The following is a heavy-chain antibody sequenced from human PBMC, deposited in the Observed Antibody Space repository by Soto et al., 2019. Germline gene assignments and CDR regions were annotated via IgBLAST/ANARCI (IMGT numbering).Heavy chain of an antibody. D-gene: IGHD3-10*01. CDR1: GGSISSGGYY. J-gene: IGHJ4*02. V-gene: IGHV4-31*03. Sequence: NPSETLSLTCTVSGGSISSGGYYWSWIRQHPGKGLEWIGYIYYSGSTYYNPSLKSRIIISEDTSKNQFSLNLSSVTAADTAVYYCARLYYYGSGSYYRYFDCWGQGTLVTVSS. CDR2: IYYSGST. CDR3: ARLYYYGSGSYYRYFDC.